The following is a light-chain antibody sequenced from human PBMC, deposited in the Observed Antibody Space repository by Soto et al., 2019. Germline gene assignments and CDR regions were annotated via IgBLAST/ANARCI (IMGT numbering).Light chain of an antibody. V-gene: IGLV1-47*03. CDR3: AAWDDSLSGYV. CDR2: RSD. J-gene: IGLJ1*01. CDR1: SSNIGSNY. Sequence: QSVLTQPPSASATPGQRVTISCSGSSSNIGSNYVYWYQQLPGTAPKLVIYRSDQRPSGVPDRFSGSRSGTSASLAISGLWSEDEAEYYCAAWDDSLSGYVFGTGTQLTVL.